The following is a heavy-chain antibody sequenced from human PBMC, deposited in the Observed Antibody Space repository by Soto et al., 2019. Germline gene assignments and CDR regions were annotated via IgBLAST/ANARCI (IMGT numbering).Heavy chain of an antibody. J-gene: IGHJ6*02. CDR3: ARVLPPAIAARTYNYYSGMDV. CDR1: EVKIRSGGYY. V-gene: IGHV4-31*03. D-gene: IGHD6-6*01. CDR2: IYYSGST. Sequence: HSNTVSEVKIRSGGYYLSWNKQHPGKGLELIGYIYYSGSTYYNPSLKSRVTRSVDTSKNQFSLKLSSVTAADTAVYYCARVLPPAIAARTYNYYSGMDVWGQGTTVTVSS.